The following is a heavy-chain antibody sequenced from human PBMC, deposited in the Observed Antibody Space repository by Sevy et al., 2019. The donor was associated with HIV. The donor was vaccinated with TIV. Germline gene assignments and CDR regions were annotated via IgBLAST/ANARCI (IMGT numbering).Heavy chain of an antibody. V-gene: IGHV3-21*01. CDR3: ARDGCNYYDSSGYGRDAFDI. CDR2: ISNSSSYI. CDR1: GLRFSNYN. Sequence: GGSLRLSCAASGLRFSNYNMNWVRQAPGQGLEWVACISNSSSYIYYVDSVKGRFTISRDNAKNSLYLQMNSLRAEDTAVYYCARDGCNYYDSSGYGRDAFDIWGQGTMVTVSS. D-gene: IGHD3-22*01. J-gene: IGHJ3*02.